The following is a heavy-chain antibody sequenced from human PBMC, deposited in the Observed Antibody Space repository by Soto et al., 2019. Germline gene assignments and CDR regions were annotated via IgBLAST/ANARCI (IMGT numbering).Heavy chain of an antibody. CDR2: FYYSGTT. CDR1: GGSISSYY. CDR3: ARPHGGSSGWDNWFDP. J-gene: IGHJ5*02. D-gene: IGHD6-25*01. Sequence: PSETLSLTCNVSGGSISSYYWSWVRQSPGKGLEWIGYFYYSGTTNYNPSLKSRVTISIDMSKNQISLKLTSVTAADTAVYYCARPHGGSSGWDNWFDPWGQGTLVTVSS. V-gene: IGHV4-59*01.